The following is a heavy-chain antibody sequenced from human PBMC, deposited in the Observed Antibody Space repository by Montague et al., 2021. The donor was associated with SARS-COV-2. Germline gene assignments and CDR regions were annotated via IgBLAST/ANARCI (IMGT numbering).Heavy chain of an antibody. Sequence: SLRLSCAASGFTVSSNYMSWVRQAPGKGLEWVSVIYSGGSTYYADAVKGRFTISRDNSKNTLYLQMNSLRVEDTAVYYCARIPYGDVIWGQGTLVTVSS. D-gene: IGHD2-21*01. CDR2: IYSGGST. CDR1: GFTVSSNY. J-gene: IGHJ4*02. V-gene: IGHV3-53*01. CDR3: ARIPYGDVI.